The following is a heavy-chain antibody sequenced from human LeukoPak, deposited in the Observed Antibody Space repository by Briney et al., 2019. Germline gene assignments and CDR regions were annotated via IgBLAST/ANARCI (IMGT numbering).Heavy chain of an antibody. CDR2: IASETYGGTA. Sequence: GGSLRLSCTASGFTFGDYAMTWVRQAPGKGLEWVGFIASETYGGTAEYAASVKGRFTISRDDSKSIAYLQMNSLKTEDTAVYYCTRLGFGEPDAFDIWGQGTMVTVSS. CDR3: TRLGFGEPDAFDI. V-gene: IGHV3-49*04. CDR1: GFTFGDYA. D-gene: IGHD3-10*01. J-gene: IGHJ3*02.